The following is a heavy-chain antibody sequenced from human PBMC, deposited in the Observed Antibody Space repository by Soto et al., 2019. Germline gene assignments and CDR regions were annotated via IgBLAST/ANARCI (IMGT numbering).Heavy chain of an antibody. D-gene: IGHD3-3*01. CDR2: IKQDGSEK. V-gene: IGHV3-7*03. CDR1: GFTFSSYW. CDR3: ARDHDFWSGPSFDY. Sequence: PGGSLRLSCAASGFTFSSYWMSWVRQAPGKGLEWVANIKQDGSEKYYVDSVKGRFTISRDNAKNSLYLQMNSLRAEDTAVYYCARDHDFWSGPSFDYWGQGTLVTVSS. J-gene: IGHJ4*02.